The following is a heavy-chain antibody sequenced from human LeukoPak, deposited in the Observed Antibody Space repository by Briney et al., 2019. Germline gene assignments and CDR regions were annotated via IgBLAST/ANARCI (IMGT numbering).Heavy chain of an antibody. CDR2: ISSSSSTI. Sequence: GGSLRLSCGASGFTFSSHGMNWVRQAPGKGLEWVSYISSSSSTIYYADSVKGRFTISRDNAKNSLYLQMNSLRAEDTAVYYCARVYYDSSGYGWGQGTLVTVSS. V-gene: IGHV3-48*01. CDR1: GFTFSSHG. J-gene: IGHJ4*02. D-gene: IGHD3-22*01. CDR3: ARVYYDSSGYG.